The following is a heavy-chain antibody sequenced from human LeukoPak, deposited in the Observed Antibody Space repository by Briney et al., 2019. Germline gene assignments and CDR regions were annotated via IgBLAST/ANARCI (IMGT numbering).Heavy chain of an antibody. CDR3: ARDRGYDDDAFDI. D-gene: IGHD3-10*01. J-gene: IGHJ3*02. V-gene: IGHV3-66*01. Sequence: KAGGSLRLSCAASGFTVSSNYMSWVRQAPGKGLEWVSVIYSGGSTYYADSVKGRFTISRDNSKNTLYLQMNSLRAEDTAVYYCARDRGYDDDAFDIWGQGTMVTVSS. CDR1: GFTVSSNY. CDR2: IYSGGST.